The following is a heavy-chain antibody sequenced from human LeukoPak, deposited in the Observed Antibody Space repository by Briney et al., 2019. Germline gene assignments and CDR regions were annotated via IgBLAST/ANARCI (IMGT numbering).Heavy chain of an antibody. V-gene: IGHV3-21*04. J-gene: IGHJ4*02. CDR2: ISGTSGFI. CDR1: GFTFSAYS. Sequence: GGSLRLSCAASGFTFSAYSMNWVRQAPGKGLEWVSSISGTSGFIYYADSVKGRFTISRDNAKNSLYLQMNSLRAEDTAVYYCAKDLDYYDSSGYSPWDYWGQGTLVTVSS. D-gene: IGHD3-22*01. CDR3: AKDLDYYDSSGYSPWDY.